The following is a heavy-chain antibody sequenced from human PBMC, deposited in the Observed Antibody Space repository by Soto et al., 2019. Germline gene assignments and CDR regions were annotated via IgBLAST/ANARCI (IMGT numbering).Heavy chain of an antibody. CDR2: MYYTGST. CDR3: ASRTPAVNAFDI. V-gene: IGHV4-59*01. J-gene: IGHJ3*02. Sequence: QVQLQESGPGLVKPSETLSLTCTVSGGSISNYYWSWMRQAPGKGLEWIGYMYYTGSTNYNPSLKSRVTISVDTSKKQLALRLKSVTATDTAVYYCASRTPAVNAFDIWGQGTMVTVSS. CDR1: GGSISNYY.